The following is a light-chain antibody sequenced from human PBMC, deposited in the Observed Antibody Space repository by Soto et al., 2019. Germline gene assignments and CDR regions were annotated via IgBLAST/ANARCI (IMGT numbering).Light chain of an antibody. V-gene: IGLV6-57*04. CDR1: SGSIASNY. J-gene: IGLJ2*01. CDR2: EDD. CDR3: QSYDSTSVV. Sequence: NFMLTQPHSVSESPGKTVTISCTRSSGSIASNYVQWYQQRPGSVPTTLIYEDDQRPSGVPDRFSGSIDSSSNSASLIISELKTEDEAYYYCQSYDSTSVVFGEGTKLTVL.